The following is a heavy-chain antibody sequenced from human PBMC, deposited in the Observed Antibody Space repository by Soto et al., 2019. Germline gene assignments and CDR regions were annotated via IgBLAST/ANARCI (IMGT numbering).Heavy chain of an antibody. J-gene: IGHJ5*02. CDR2: INHSGST. Sequence: PSETLSLTCAVYGGSFSGYYWSWIRQPPGKGLEWIGEINHSGSTNYNPSLKSRVTISVDTSKNQFSLKLSSVTAADTAVYYCAKYCSSTSCYNDWFDPWGQGTLVTVSS. CDR1: GGSFSGYY. V-gene: IGHV4-34*01. CDR3: AKYCSSTSCYNDWFDP. D-gene: IGHD2-2*02.